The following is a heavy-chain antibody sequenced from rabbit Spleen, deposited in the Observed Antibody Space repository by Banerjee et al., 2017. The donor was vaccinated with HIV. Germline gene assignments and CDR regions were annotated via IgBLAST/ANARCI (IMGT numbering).Heavy chain of an antibody. CDR1: GFSLSNIYY. V-gene: IGHV1S40*01. D-gene: IGHD6-1*01. CDR2: IYIGDGNT. Sequence: QSLEESGGDLVKPGASLTLTCTASGFSLSNIYYMCWVRQAPGKGLEWIACIYIGDGNTYYASWAKGRFTISKTSSTTVTLQMTSLTAADTATYFCARAYASAIGWNFYLWCHCTLVTVS. CDR3: ARAYASAIGWNFYL. J-gene: IGHJ4*01.